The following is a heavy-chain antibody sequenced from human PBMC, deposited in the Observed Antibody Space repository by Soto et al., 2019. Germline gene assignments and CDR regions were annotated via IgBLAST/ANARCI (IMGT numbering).Heavy chain of an antibody. CDR3: AKDYLIAATRDPDAFDI. CDR2: ISGSGGST. Sequence: PGGSLRLSCAASGFTFSSYAMSWVRQAPGKGLEWVSAISGSGGSTYYADSVKGRFTISRDNSKNTLYLQMNSLKAEDTAVYYCAKDYLIAATRDPDAFDIWGQGTMVTVSS. D-gene: IGHD6-13*01. V-gene: IGHV3-23*01. CDR1: GFTFSSYA. J-gene: IGHJ3*02.